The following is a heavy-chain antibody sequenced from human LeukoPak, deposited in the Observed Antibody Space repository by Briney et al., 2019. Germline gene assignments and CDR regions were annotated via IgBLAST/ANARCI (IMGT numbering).Heavy chain of an antibody. V-gene: IGHV4-34*01. Sequence: SETLSLTCAVYGGPFSGYYRSGIRQPPGKGLEWIGEINHSGSTNYNPSLKSRVTISVDTSKNQFSLKLSSVTAADTAVYCCASGGDYKWMGMDVWRQGTTVTVSS. CDR3: ASGGDYKWMGMDV. CDR2: INHSGST. CDR1: GGPFSGYY. J-gene: IGHJ6*02. D-gene: IGHD1-1*01.